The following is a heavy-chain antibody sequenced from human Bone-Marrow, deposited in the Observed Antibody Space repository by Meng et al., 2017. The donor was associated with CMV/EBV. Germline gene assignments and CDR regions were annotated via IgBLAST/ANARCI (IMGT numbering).Heavy chain of an antibody. Sequence: GESLKISCAASGFTFSSYWMSWVRQAPGKGLEWVANIRQDGGETYYVDSVKGRFTISRDSARDSLYLQMDSLRAEDTAVYYCAKDLGLLLRVFDYWGQGTLVTVSS. CDR2: IRQDGGET. J-gene: IGHJ4*02. V-gene: IGHV3-7*01. CDR1: GFTFSSYW. CDR3: AKDLGLLLRVFDY. D-gene: IGHD3-16*01.